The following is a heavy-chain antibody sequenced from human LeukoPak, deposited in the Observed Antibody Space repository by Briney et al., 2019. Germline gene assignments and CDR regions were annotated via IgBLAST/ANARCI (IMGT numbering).Heavy chain of an antibody. D-gene: IGHD2-2*01. CDR3: ARGRVVPAAIYYYYYMDV. V-gene: IGHV4-34*01. Sequence: PSETLSLTCAVYGGSFSGYYWSWIRQPPGKGLEWIGEINHSGSTNYNPSLKSRVTISVDTSKNQFSLKLSSVTAADTAVYYCARGRVVPAAIYYYYYMDVWGKGTTVTVSS. CDR2: INHSGST. J-gene: IGHJ6*03. CDR1: GGSFSGYY.